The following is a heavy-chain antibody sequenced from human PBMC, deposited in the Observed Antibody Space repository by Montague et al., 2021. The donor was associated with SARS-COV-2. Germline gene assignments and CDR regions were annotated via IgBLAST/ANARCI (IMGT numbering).Heavy chain of an antibody. CDR3: ARGRVTRAGFDY. CDR1: GYFIGTGYY. CDR2: NYLHGNA. D-gene: IGHD2-21*02. Sequence: SETLSLTCSVSGYFIGTGYYWCWIRQSPGKGLEWIGSNYLHGNAYYNPSLNSRVTISLDASNNQFSLRLTSVTTSDTAVYYCARGRVTRAGFDYWGQGTRVIVSS. J-gene: IGHJ4*02. V-gene: IGHV4-38-2*02.